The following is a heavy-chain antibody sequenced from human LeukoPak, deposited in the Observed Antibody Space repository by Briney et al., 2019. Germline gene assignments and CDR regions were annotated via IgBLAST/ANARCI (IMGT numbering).Heavy chain of an antibody. J-gene: IGHJ4*02. D-gene: IGHD1-26*01. CDR3: ARAIVGATGAYFDY. CDR2: IYYSGST. Sequence: PSGTLSLTCAVSGGSISSYYWSWIRQPPGKGLEWIGYIYYSGSTNYNPSLKSRVTISVDTSKNQFSLKLSSVTAADTAVYYCARAIVGATGAYFDYWGQGTLVTVSS. V-gene: IGHV4-59*01. CDR1: GGSISSYY.